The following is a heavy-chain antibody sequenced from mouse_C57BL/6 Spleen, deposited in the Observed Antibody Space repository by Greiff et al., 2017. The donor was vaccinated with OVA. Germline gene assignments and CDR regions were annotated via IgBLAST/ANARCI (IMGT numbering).Heavy chain of an antibody. J-gene: IGHJ3*01. Sequence: EVQRVESGGGLVKPGGSLKLSCAASGFTFSDYGMHWVRQAPEKGLEWVAYISSGSSTIYYADTVKGRFTISRDNAKNTLFLQMTSLRSEDTAMYYCANYYGSSPPSYWGQGTLVTVSA. D-gene: IGHD1-1*01. V-gene: IGHV5-17*01. CDR1: GFTFSDYG. CDR3: ANYYGSSPPSY. CDR2: ISSGSSTI.